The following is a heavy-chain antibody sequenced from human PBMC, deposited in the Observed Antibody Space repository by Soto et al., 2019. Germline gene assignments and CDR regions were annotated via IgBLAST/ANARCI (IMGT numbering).Heavy chain of an antibody. CDR2: IYYSGST. V-gene: IGHV4-61*01. D-gene: IGHD1-26*01. CDR1: GGSVSSDSYY. Sequence: XETLSLTCTVAGGSVSSDSYYWTWIRQPPGKGLEWIGYIYYSGSTDYNPSLKSRVIISVDTSKNQFSLKLTSVTAADTAVYYCARGVVGATMIFDYWGQDTLVTVS. CDR3: ARGVVGATMIFDY. J-gene: IGHJ4*02.